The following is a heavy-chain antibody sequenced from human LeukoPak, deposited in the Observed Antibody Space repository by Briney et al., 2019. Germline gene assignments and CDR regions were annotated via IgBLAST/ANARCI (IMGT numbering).Heavy chain of an antibody. J-gene: IGHJ4*01. CDR3: ARDSPRPPTYYYDSSDF. D-gene: IGHD3-22*01. CDR2: ISGNGRNT. Sequence: PGGSLRLSCAASGFTFRTYAMSWVRQAPGKGLEWVSAISGNGRNTYYADSVKGRLTISRHNSKNTLYLQMNSLRVEDTAVYYCARDSPRPPTYYYDSSDFWGHGTLVTVSS. V-gene: IGHV3-23*01. CDR1: GFTFRTYA.